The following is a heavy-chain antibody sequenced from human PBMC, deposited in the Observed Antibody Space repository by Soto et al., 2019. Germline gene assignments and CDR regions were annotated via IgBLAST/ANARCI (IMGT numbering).Heavy chain of an antibody. D-gene: IGHD2-15*01. CDR1: GFTFSSCT. CDR3: SGCSGGACHKNYGMDV. J-gene: IGHJ6*02. V-gene: IGHV3-21*06. CDR2: ISPSSGHI. Sequence: EVHLVESGGGLVKPGGSLRLSCAVSGFTFSSCTMNWVGQAPGKGLEWVSSISPSSGHIYYADSVRGRFTISRENAKNSLFLKMNSLRGEDTAVYYCSGCSGGACHKNYGMDVWGQGTTVTVSS.